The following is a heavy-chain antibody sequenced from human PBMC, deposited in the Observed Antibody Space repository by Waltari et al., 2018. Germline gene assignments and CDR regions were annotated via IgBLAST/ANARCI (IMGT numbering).Heavy chain of an antibody. Sequence: QVQLVQSGAEVKKPGASVKVSCKASGYTFTSYDINWVRQATGQGLEWMGWMNPNSGNTGYAQKFQGRVTITRNTSISTAYMELSSLRSEDTAVYYCAREWDSSSWYSSYYYGMDVWGQGTTVTVSS. CDR3: AREWDSSSWYSSYYYGMDV. CDR2: MNPNSGNT. D-gene: IGHD6-13*01. J-gene: IGHJ6*02. V-gene: IGHV1-8*03. CDR1: GYTFTSYD.